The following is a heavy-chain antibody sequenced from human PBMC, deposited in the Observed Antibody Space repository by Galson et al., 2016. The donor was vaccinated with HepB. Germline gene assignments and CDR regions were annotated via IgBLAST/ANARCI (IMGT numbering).Heavy chain of an antibody. CDR3: ARVQTFYDYTWGTSRPRYFDY. J-gene: IGHJ4*02. D-gene: IGHD3-16*02. CDR1: GFAVRSNF. CDR2: IYSGGST. V-gene: IGHV3-53*01. Sequence: SLRLSCAVSGFAVRSNFMACVRQAPGKGLEWVSLIYSGGSTYYADSVRGRFTISRDISKNTLFLEMLNLRAEDTAVYYSARVQTFYDYTWGTSRPRYFDYWGQGTLVTVSS.